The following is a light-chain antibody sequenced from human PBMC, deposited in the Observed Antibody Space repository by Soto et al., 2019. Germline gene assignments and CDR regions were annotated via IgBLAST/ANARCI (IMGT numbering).Light chain of an antibody. Sequence: IVLTQSPGTLSLSPGERATLSCRASQSISSNYLAWYQQKPGQAPRLLIYGASNRATGIPDRFSGSGSGTDFTLTITRLEPEDFAMYYCQRYDSLRTFGQGTKVDIK. J-gene: IGKJ1*01. CDR3: QRYDSLRT. CDR1: QSISSNY. CDR2: GAS. V-gene: IGKV3-20*01.